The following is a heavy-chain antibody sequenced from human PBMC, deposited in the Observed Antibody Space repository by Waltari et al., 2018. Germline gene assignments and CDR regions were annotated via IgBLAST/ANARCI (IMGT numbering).Heavy chain of an antibody. CDR1: GFTFSSYA. Sequence: QVQLVESGGGVVQPGRSLRLSCAASGFTFSSYAMHWVRQAPGKGLEWVAVISYDGSNKYYADSVKGRFTISRDNSKNTLYLQMNSLRAEDTAVYYCARDRGSIAARRGWFDPWGQGTLVTVSS. D-gene: IGHD6-6*01. J-gene: IGHJ5*02. CDR3: ARDRGSIAARRGWFDP. CDR2: ISYDGSNK. V-gene: IGHV3-30-3*01.